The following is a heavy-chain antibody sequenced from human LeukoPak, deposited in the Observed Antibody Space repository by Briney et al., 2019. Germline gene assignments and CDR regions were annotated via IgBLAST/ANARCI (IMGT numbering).Heavy chain of an antibody. D-gene: IGHD3-22*01. CDR3: AATSSGPTGRSFDY. CDR2: IYYSGST. CDR1: GGSISSYY. J-gene: IGHJ4*02. Sequence: PSETLSLTCTVSGGSISSYYWSWIRQTPGKGLEWIGYIYYSGSTNYNPSLKSRVTISVDTSKNQFSLKLSSVTAADTAVYYCAATSSGPTGRSFDYWGQGTLVTVSS. V-gene: IGHV4-59*08.